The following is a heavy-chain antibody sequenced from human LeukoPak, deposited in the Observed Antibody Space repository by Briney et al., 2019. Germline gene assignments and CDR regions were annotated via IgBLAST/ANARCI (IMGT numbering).Heavy chain of an antibody. J-gene: IGHJ5*02. D-gene: IGHD3-22*01. V-gene: IGHV1-69*04. CDR1: GGTFSSYA. CDR3: ARERHYYDSSGYYH. CDR2: IIPILGIA. Sequence: GASVKVSCKASGGTFSSYAISWVRQAPGQGLEWMGRIIPILGIANYAQKFQGRVTITADKSTSTAYTELSSLRSEDTAVYYCARERHYYDSSGYYHWGQGTLVTVSS.